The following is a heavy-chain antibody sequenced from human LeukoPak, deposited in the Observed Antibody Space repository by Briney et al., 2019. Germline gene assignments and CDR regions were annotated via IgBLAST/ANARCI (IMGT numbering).Heavy chain of an antibody. J-gene: IGHJ4*02. CDR1: GFTFSNYA. V-gene: IGHV3-30-3*01. Sequence: GGSLRLSCAASGFTFSNYAMHWVRQAPGKGLEWVAVISYDGSNKYYADSVKGRFTISRDNSKNTLYLQMNSLRAGDTAVYYCARDSDTAMVFDYWGQGTLVTVSS. CDR3: ARDSDTAMVFDY. CDR2: ISYDGSNK. D-gene: IGHD5-18*01.